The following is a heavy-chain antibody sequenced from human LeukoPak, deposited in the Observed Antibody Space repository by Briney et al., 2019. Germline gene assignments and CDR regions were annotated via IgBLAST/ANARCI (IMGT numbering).Heavy chain of an antibody. CDR1: GGSVSSGSYY. D-gene: IGHD2-15*01. V-gene: IGHV4-39*01. J-gene: IGHJ6*02. Sequence: SETLFLTCTVSGGSVSSGSYYWSWIRQPPGKGLEWIGSIYYSGSTYYNPSLKSRVTISVDTSKNQFSLKLSSVTAADTAVYYCARLGYCSGGSCYGTYYYYGMDVWGQGTTVTVSS. CDR3: ARLGYCSGGSCYGTYYYYGMDV. CDR2: IYYSGST.